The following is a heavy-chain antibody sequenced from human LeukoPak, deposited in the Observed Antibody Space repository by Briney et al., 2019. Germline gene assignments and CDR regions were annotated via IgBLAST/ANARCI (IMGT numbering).Heavy chain of an antibody. CDR1: GFTFDDYA. V-gene: IGHV3-9*01. D-gene: IGHD3-9*01. J-gene: IGHJ5*02. CDR3: AKDITDILTGYSNWFDP. CDR2: ISWNSGSI. Sequence: GGSLRLSCAASGFTFDDYAMHWVRQAPGKGLEWVSGISWNSGSIGYADSVKGRFTISRDNARNSLYLQMNSLRAEDTALYYCAKDITDILTGYSNWFDPWGQGTLVTVSS.